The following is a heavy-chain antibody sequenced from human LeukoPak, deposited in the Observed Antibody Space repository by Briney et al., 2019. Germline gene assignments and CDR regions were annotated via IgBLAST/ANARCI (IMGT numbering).Heavy chain of an antibody. CDR2: IYSGGST. V-gene: IGHV3-53*01. D-gene: IGHD3-3*01. CDR3: ARGDFWSGYPTY. CDR1: GFTVSSNY. J-gene: IGHJ4*02. Sequence: GSLRLSCAASGFTVSSNYMSWVRQAPGKGLEWVSVIYSGGSTYYADSVKGRFTIPRDNSKNTLYLQMNSLRAEDTAVYYCARGDFWSGYPTYWGQGTLVTVSS.